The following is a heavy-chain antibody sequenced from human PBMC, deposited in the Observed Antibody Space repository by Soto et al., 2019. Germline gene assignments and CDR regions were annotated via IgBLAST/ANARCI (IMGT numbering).Heavy chain of an antibody. D-gene: IGHD5-12*01. CDR2: IYPGDSDT. CDR3: ASSPPGYSGYDRRDALDI. J-gene: IGHJ3*02. V-gene: IGHV5-51*01. Sequence: GESLKISCKGSGYSFTSYWFGWVRQMPGKGLEWMGIIYPGDSDTRYSASFQGQVTISADKSISTAYLQWSSVNASDTAMYYCASSPPGYSGYDRRDALDIWRQRTRVTVSS. CDR1: GYSFTSYW.